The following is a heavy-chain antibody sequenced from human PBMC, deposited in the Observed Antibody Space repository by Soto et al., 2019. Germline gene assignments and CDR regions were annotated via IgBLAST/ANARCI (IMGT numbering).Heavy chain of an antibody. J-gene: IGHJ6*03. V-gene: IGHV3-7*01. CDR1: GFTFSSYW. CDR3: ARAHPGYYGSGSMDV. CDR2: IKQDGSEK. D-gene: IGHD3-10*01. Sequence: GGSLRLSCAASGFTFSSYWMSWVRQAPGKGLEWVANIKQDGSEKYYVDSVKGRFTISRDNAKNSLYLQMNSLRAEDTAVYYCARAHPGYYGSGSMDVWGKGTTVTVSS.